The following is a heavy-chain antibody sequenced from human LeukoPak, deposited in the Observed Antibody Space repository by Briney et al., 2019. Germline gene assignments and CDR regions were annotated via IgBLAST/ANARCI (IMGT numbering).Heavy chain of an antibody. J-gene: IGHJ4*02. V-gene: IGHV4-34*01. CDR3: ARASSLTNFDY. Sequence: SETLSLTCAVYGGSFNVYYWSWIRQPPGKGLEWIGEINHSGSTNYNPSLKSRVTISVDTSKNQFSLKLSSVTAADTAVYYCARASSLTNFDYWGQGTLVTVSS. CDR1: GGSFNVYY. D-gene: IGHD4-17*01. CDR2: INHSGST.